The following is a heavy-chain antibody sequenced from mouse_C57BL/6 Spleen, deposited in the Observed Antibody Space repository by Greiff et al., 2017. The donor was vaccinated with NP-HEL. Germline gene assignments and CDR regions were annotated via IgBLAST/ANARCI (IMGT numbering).Heavy chain of an antibody. Sequence: DVKLVESGGGLVQPGGSLSLSCAASGFTFTDYYMSWVRQPPGKALEWLGFIRNKANGYTTEYSASVKGRFTISRDNSQSILYLQMNALRAEDSATYYCARSTDYAMDYWGQGTSVTVSS. CDR2: IRNKANGYTT. J-gene: IGHJ4*01. CDR3: ARSTDYAMDY. CDR1: GFTFTDYY. V-gene: IGHV7-3*01.